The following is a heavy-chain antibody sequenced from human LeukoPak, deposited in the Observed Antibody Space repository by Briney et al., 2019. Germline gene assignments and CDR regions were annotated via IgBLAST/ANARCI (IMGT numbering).Heavy chain of an antibody. CDR1: GFTFTGHT. CDR2: IGGRDDRT. D-gene: IGHD3-22*01. J-gene: IGHJ4*02. V-gene: IGHV3-23*01. Sequence: GGSLRLSCAASGFTFTGHTMTWLRQAPGKGLEWVSIIGGRDDRTYYADSVKGRFTTSRDNSKNTLYLQMNSLRAEDTAVYYCAKGANYYDSSGYSLPEYYFDYWGQGTLVTVSS. CDR3: AKGANYYDSSGYSLPEYYFDY.